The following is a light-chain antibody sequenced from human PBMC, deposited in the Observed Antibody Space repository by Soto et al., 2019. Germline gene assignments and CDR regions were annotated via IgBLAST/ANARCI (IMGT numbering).Light chain of an antibody. J-gene: IGKJ1*01. CDR1: QSVGSY. Sequence: EIVLTQSPATLSLSPGEGATLSCRASQSVGSYLVWYQQRPGLAPRLLIYDTSNRATGIPARFSGSGSGTDFTLTISSLEPEDFAVYYCQQRSDWPRTFGQGTKVDIK. CDR3: QQRSDWPRT. V-gene: IGKV3-11*01. CDR2: DTS.